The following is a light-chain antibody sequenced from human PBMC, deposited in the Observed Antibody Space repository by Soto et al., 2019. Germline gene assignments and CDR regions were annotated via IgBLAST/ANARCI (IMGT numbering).Light chain of an antibody. J-gene: IGLJ2*01. CDR3: SSYTSRSTLV. V-gene: IGLV2-14*01. CDR1: SSDVGSYNY. CDR2: EVS. Sequence: QSALTQPASVSGSPGQSITISCTGTSSDVGSYNYVSWYQQHPGKAPKLIIYEVSNRPSGVSNRFSGSKSGNTASLTISGLQAEDEADYYCSSYTSRSTLVFGGETKLTVL.